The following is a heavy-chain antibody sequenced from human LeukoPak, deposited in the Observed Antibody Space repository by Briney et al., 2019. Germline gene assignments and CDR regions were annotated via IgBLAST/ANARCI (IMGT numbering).Heavy chain of an antibody. D-gene: IGHD3-10*01. CDR1: GYTFTSYD. V-gene: IGHV1-8*03. J-gene: IGHJ4*02. CDR3: ASSLRSGLLWFGENLYY. CDR2: MNPNSGNT. Sequence: ASVKVSCKASGYTFTSYDINWVRQATGQGLEWMGWMNPNSGNTGYAQKFQGRVTITRNTSISTAYMELSSLRSEDTAVYYCASSLRSGLLWFGENLYYWGQGTLVTVFS.